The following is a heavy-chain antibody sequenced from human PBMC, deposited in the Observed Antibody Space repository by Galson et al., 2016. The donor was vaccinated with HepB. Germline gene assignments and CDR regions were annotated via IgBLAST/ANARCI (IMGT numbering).Heavy chain of an antibody. CDR3: TRDLATVADTWFDP. Sequence: SLRLSCAASGFTFSDYYMHWVRQGSGRGLMWVSRISSDGNTTTYADSVKGRFTISRENAKNTLYLQMNSLRAEDTAMYFCTRDLATVADTWFDPWGQGTLVTVSS. V-gene: IGHV3-74*01. J-gene: IGHJ5*02. CDR1: GFTFSDYY. CDR2: ISSDGNTT. D-gene: IGHD6-19*01.